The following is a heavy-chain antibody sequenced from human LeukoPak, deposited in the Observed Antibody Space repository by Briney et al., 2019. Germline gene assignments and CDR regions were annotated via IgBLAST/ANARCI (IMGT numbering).Heavy chain of an antibody. CDR2: IYHSGST. J-gene: IGHJ4*02. Sequence: SGTLSLTCAVSGGSISSSNWWSWVRQPPGKGLEWIGEIYHSGSTNYNPSLKSRVTISVDKSKNQFSLKLSSVTAADTAVYYCATHGSGSYYFYFDYWGQGTLVTVSS. CDR1: GGSISSSNW. CDR3: ATHGSGSYYFYFDY. V-gene: IGHV4-4*02. D-gene: IGHD3-10*01.